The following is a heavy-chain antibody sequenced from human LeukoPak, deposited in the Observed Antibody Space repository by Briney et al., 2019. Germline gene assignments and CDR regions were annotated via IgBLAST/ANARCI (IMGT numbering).Heavy chain of an antibody. CDR1: GGSFSGYY. CDR3: ARGRITIFGVVTPFGENWFDP. D-gene: IGHD3-3*01. V-gene: IGHV4-34*01. J-gene: IGHJ5*02. CDR2: INHSGST. Sequence: SETLSLTCAVYGGSFSGYYWRWIRQPPGKGLEWIGEINHSGSTNYNPSLKSRVTISVDTSKNQFSLKLSSVTAADTAVYYCARGRITIFGVVTPFGENWFDPWGQGTLVTVSS.